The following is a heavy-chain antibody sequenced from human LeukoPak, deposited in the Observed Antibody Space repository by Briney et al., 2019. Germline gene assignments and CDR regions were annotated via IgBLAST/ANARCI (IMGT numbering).Heavy chain of an antibody. CDR3: ARTPRSSSWYLAY. D-gene: IGHD6-13*01. CDR2: INHSGST. CDR1: GGSFSGYY. Sequence: PSETLSLTCAVYGGSFSGYYWSWIRQPPGKGLEWIGEINHSGSTNYNPSLKSRVTISVDTSKNQFSLKLSSVTAADTAVYYCARTPRSSSWYLAYWGQGTLVTVSS. J-gene: IGHJ4*02. V-gene: IGHV4-34*01.